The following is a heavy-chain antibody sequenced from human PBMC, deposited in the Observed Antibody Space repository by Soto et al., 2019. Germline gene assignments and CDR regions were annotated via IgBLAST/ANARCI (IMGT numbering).Heavy chain of an antibody. V-gene: IGHV1-69*12. D-gene: IGHD2-21*01. CDR1: GGTFNSFA. Sequence: QVLLVQSGAEVKKPGSSMKVSCKTSGGTFNSFAISWVRLVPGQGLEWMGVIIPGFASPTYPQTLQGRVSSTADESTTTAYMELSSLRSEDTAVYYCARDRVMRGNSYYYGMDVWGQGTTVTVSS. CDR2: IIPGFASP. J-gene: IGHJ6*02. CDR3: ARDRVMRGNSYYYGMDV.